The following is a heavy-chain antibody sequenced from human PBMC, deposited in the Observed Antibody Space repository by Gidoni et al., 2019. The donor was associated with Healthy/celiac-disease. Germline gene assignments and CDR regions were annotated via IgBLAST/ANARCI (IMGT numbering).Heavy chain of an antibody. V-gene: IGHV1-69*01. CDR1: GATFSSYA. Sequence: QVQLVQSGAEGKKPGSSEKVSCKASGATFSSYAISWVRQAPGQGLAWMGGIIPIFGTANYAQKFQGRVTITADESTSTAYMELSSLRSEDTAVYYCARWEGGGSSGTFDYWGQGTLVTVSS. D-gene: IGHD3-22*01. CDR2: IIPIFGTA. CDR3: ARWEGGGSSGTFDY. J-gene: IGHJ4*02.